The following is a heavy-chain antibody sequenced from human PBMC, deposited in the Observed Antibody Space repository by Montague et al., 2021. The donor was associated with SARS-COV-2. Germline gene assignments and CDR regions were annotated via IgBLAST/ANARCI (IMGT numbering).Heavy chain of an antibody. V-gene: IGHV3-23*01. CDR1: GFTLTNYA. D-gene: IGHD2-2*01. Sequence: SLRLSCAASGFTLTNYAMSWVRRAPGKGLEWVSVISGGRTHYADSVKGRFTISRDNSKSTLYLQMNSLRAEDTAVYYCTKGGQDCNSSSCYFDWGQGTLVTVSS. CDR3: TKGGQDCNSSSCYFD. J-gene: IGHJ4*02. CDR2: ISGGRT.